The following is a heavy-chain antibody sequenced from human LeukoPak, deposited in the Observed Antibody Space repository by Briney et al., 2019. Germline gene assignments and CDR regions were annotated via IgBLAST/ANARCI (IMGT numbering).Heavy chain of an antibody. Sequence: GGSLRLSCAASGFTFSDYYMSWIRQAPGKGLEWVSYISSSGSTIYYADSVKGRFTISRDNAKNSLYLQMNSLRAEDTAVYYCARDPRPRYCSSTNCYGFASSLNWGQGTLVTVSS. CDR1: GFTFSDYY. V-gene: IGHV3-11*01. CDR2: ISSSGSTI. CDR3: ARDPRPRYCSSTNCYGFASSLN. D-gene: IGHD2-2*01. J-gene: IGHJ4*02.